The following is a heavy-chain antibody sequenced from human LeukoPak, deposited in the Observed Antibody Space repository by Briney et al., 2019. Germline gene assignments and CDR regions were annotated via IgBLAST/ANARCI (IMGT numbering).Heavy chain of an antibody. V-gene: IGHV4-34*01. J-gene: IGHJ4*02. D-gene: IGHD3-9*01. CDR2: INHSGST. CDR1: GGSFSGYY. CDR3: ARGPTTGY. Sequence: SETLSLTCAVYGGSFSGYYWSWIRQPPGKGLEWIGEINHSGSTNYNPSLKSRVTISVDTSKNQFSLKLSSVTAADTAVYYCARGPTTGYWGQGTLVTVSS.